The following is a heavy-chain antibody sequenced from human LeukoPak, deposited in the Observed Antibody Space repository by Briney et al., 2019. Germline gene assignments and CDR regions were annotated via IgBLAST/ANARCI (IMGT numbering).Heavy chain of an antibody. J-gene: IGHJ4*02. D-gene: IGHD3-10*01. CDR1: GFTFDDYA. CDR3: AKDINGSGSYLFDY. CDR2: ISWNSGSI. Sequence: PGGSLRLSCAASGFTFDDYAMHWVRHAPGKGLEWVSGISWNSGSIGYADSVKGRFTISRDNAKNSLYLQMNSLRAEDTALYYCAKDINGSGSYLFDYWGQGTLVTVSS. V-gene: IGHV3-9*01.